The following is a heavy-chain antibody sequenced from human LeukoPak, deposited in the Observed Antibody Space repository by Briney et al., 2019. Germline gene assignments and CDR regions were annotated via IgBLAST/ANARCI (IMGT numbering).Heavy chain of an antibody. CDR3: ARYYSNYLFDY. J-gene: IGHJ4*02. CDR1: GFTVSSNY. D-gene: IGHD4-11*01. Sequence: GSLRLSCAASGFTVSSNYMSWVRQPPGKGLEWIGEINHSGSTNYNPSLKSRVTISVDTSKNQFSLKLSSVTAADTAVYYCARYYSNYLFDYWGQGTLVTVSS. CDR2: INHSGST. V-gene: IGHV4-34*01.